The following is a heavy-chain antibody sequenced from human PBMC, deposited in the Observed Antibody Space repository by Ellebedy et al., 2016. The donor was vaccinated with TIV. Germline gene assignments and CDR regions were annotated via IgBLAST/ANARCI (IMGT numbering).Heavy chain of an antibody. CDR3: ARDSGDRCGHFYFDD. D-gene: IGHD3-10*01. J-gene: IGHJ4*02. CDR1: GYIFTSCA. CDR2: INTGNGDT. Sequence: AASVKVSCKASGYIFTSCAIHWVRQAPGQGLEWMGWINTGNGDTRYSQKFQGRVTITRDTSASTAYLELSSPRSEDTAVYYCARDSGDRCGHFYFDDWGQGTLVTVSS. V-gene: IGHV1-3*04.